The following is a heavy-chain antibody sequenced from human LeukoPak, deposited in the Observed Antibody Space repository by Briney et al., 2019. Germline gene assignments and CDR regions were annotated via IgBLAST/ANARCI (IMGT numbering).Heavy chain of an antibody. CDR3: ARDWGRRYSSGWYGDFDY. Sequence: GRSLRLSCTASGFTFSNYAMHWVRQAPGKGLEWVAVISYDGSDKYYADSVKGRFTISRDNSKNTLYLQMNSLRPEDTAVYYCARDWGRRYSSGWYGDFDYWGQGTLVTVSS. CDR1: GFTFSNYA. D-gene: IGHD6-19*01. J-gene: IGHJ4*02. CDR2: ISYDGSDK. V-gene: IGHV3-30-3*01.